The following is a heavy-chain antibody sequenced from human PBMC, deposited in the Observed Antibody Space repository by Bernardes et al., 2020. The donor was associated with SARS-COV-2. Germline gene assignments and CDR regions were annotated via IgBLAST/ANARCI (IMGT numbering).Heavy chain of an antibody. CDR3: AREFGRTMVQGHMDV. D-gene: IGHD3-10*01. J-gene: IGHJ6*03. CDR1: GFTFSSYS. CDR2: ISSSSSYI. V-gene: IGHV3-21*01. Sequence: GGSLRLSCAASGFTFSSYSMNWVRQAPGKGLEWVSSISSSSSYIYYADSVKGRFTISRDNAKNSLYLQMNSLRAEDTAVYYCAREFGRTMVQGHMDVWGKGTTVTVSS.